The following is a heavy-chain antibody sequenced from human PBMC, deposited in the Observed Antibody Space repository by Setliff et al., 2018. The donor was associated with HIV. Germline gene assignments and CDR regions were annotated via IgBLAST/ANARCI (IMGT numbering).Heavy chain of an antibody. CDR1: KFTFSSYS. Sequence: GGSLRLSCAASKFTFSSYSMHWVRQVPGKGLEWVAAMSYDGRHKYYADSVKGRFTISRDNSKNTLYLQMNSLRVEDTAVYYCAKEEYKPGFGLDSWGQGTPVTVSS. CDR3: AKEEYKPGFGLDS. J-gene: IGHJ4*02. CDR2: MSYDGRHK. V-gene: IGHV3-30*04. D-gene: IGHD1-1*01.